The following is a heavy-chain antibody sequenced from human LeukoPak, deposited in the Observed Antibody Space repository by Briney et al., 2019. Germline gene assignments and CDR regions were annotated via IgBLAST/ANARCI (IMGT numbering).Heavy chain of an antibody. D-gene: IGHD3-3*01. CDR1: GYSFTSYW. CDR2: IYPGDSDT. J-gene: IGHJ5*02. CDR3: ARLSYDFWSGYPNWFDP. Sequence: GESLKISCKGSGYSFTSYWIGWVRQVPGKGLEWMGIIYPGDSDTRYSPSFQGQVTISADKSISTAYLQWSSLKASDTAMYYCARLSYDFWSGYPNWFDPWGQGTLVTVSS. V-gene: IGHV5-51*01.